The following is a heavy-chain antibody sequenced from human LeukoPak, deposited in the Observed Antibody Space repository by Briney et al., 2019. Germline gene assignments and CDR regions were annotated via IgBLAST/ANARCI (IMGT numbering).Heavy chain of an antibody. D-gene: IGHD6-13*01. Sequence: SETLSLTCAVYGGSFSGYYWSWIRQPPGKGLEWIGEINHSGSTNYSPSLRSRVTISVDTSKNQFSLKLSSVTAADTAVYYRARDHGAAAGPVYWGQGTLVTVSS. CDR2: INHSGST. V-gene: IGHV4-34*01. CDR1: GGSFSGYY. J-gene: IGHJ4*02. CDR3: ARDHGAAAGPVY.